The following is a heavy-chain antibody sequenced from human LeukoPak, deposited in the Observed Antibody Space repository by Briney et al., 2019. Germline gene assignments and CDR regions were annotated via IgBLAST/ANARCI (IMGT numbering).Heavy chain of an antibody. J-gene: IGHJ4*02. CDR1: GYIFTGYY. Sequence: ASVKVSCKASGYIFTGYYMHWVRQAPGQGLEWMGWIDPNSGDTHYTQKFQGRVTMTSDTSISAAYMELSRLTSDDTAVYYCARVSTAIYDFYYYASSAYSFAYWGQGTLVADSS. V-gene: IGHV1-2*02. D-gene: IGHD3-22*01. CDR2: IDPNSGDT. CDR3: ARVSTAIYDFYYYASSAYSFAY.